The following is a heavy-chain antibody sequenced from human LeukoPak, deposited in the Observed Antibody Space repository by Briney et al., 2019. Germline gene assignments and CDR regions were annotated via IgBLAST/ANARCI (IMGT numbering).Heavy chain of an antibody. Sequence: TLSLTCTVSGGSISSGDYYWSWIRQPPGKGLEWIGYIYYSGSTYYNPSLKSRVTISVDTSKNQFSLKLSSVTAADTAVYYCASRGEVSSQQPYYYYMDVWGKGTTVTVSS. CDR3: ASRGEVSSQQPYYYYMDV. V-gene: IGHV4-30-4*08. CDR2: IYYSGST. J-gene: IGHJ6*03. CDR1: GGSISSGDYY. D-gene: IGHD6-13*01.